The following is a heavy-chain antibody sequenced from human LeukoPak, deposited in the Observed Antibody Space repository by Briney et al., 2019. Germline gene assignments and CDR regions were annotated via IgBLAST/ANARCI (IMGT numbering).Heavy chain of an antibody. Sequence: GASVKVSCKASGYTFTSYGISWVRQAPGQGLEWMGWISAYNGNTNYAQKLQGRVTMTTDTSTSTAYMELRSLRSDDTAVYYCARIDYGDYVLFALGSVETGPIDYWGQGTLVTVSS. D-gene: IGHD4-17*01. CDR3: ARIDYGDYVLFALGSVETGPIDY. CDR2: ISAYNGNT. CDR1: GYTFTSYG. J-gene: IGHJ4*02. V-gene: IGHV1-18*01.